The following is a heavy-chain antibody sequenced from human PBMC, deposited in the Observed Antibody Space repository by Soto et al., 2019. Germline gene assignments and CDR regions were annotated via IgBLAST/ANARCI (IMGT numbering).Heavy chain of an antibody. CDR2: IYYSGST. CDR3: ARHVIGDYPPYYFDY. J-gene: IGHJ4*02. V-gene: IGHV4-39*01. D-gene: IGHD4-17*01. CDR1: GCSISSSSYY. Sequence: SETLSLTCTVSGCSISSSSYYWGWIRQPPGKGLEWIGSIYYSGSTYYNPSLKSRVTISVDTSKNQFSLKLSSVTAADTAVYYCARHVIGDYPPYYFDYWGQGTLVTVSS.